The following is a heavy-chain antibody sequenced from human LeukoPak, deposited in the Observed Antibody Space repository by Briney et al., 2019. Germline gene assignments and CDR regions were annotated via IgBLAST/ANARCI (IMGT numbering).Heavy chain of an antibody. D-gene: IGHD2-15*01. J-gene: IGHJ4*02. CDR3: ARDCSKREVSTTDIHFDY. Sequence: GASVKVSCKASGYTFTGYYMHWVRQAPGQGLEWMGIINPSGGSTSYAQKFQGRVTMTRDMSTSTVYMELSSLRSEDTAVYYCARDCSKREVSTTDIHFDYWGQGTLVTVSS. CDR1: GYTFTGYY. V-gene: IGHV1-46*01. CDR2: INPSGGST.